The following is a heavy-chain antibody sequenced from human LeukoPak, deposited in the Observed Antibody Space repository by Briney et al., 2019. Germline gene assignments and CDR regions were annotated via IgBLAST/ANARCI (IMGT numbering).Heavy chain of an antibody. CDR3: ARQSGSHAL. Sequence: GASVKVSCKASGYTLTGYYIHWVRQAPGQGLEWMGWINPNSGGTNYAQKFQGRVTMTRDTSISTAYMELSRLRSDDTAVYYCARQSGSHALWGQGTLVTVSS. CDR1: GYTLTGYY. CDR2: INPNSGGT. D-gene: IGHD1-26*01. V-gene: IGHV1-2*02. J-gene: IGHJ4*02.